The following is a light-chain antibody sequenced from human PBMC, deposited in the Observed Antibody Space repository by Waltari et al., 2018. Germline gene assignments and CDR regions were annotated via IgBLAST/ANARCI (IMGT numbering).Light chain of an antibody. CDR1: QSGSRV. CDR2: AAS. J-gene: IGKJ1*01. V-gene: IGKV3-20*01. Sequence: EFVLTQSPGTLSLSPGERATLSCRASQSGSRVLACYQQKPGQAPRLLIYAASTSATGIPDRFSGSGSGTDFSLTLSRLEPEDFAVYYCQHYVRLPVTFGQGTKVEIK. CDR3: QHYVRLPVT.